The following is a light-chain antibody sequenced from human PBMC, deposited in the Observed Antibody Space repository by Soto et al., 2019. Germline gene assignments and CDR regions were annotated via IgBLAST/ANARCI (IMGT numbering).Light chain of an antibody. V-gene: IGKV3-15*01. CDR2: GAS. CDR1: QTINNN. Sequence: VMTQAPATLSVSPGERATLSCRASQTINNNVAWYQLKDGQVPRLVIYGASTRATDIPARFSGSGSGTEFTLTISSLQSEDFATYYCQQSYSTPRTFGQGTKVEIK. CDR3: QQSYSTPRT. J-gene: IGKJ1*01.